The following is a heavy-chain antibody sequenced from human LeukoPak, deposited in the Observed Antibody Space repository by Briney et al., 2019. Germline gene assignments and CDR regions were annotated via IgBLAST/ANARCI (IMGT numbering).Heavy chain of an antibody. Sequence: PGGSLRLSCAASGCTFNRYAMSWVRQAPGKGVEWVSASSGSGGGTYYADSVKGRFTISRDNSKNTLYLQMNSLRAEDRAVYYCAKSDCSGGTCYSLDYWGQGTLVTVSS. CDR3: AKSDCSGGTCYSLDY. CDR2: SSGSGGGT. J-gene: IGHJ4*02. V-gene: IGHV3-23*01. CDR1: GCTFNRYA. D-gene: IGHD2-15*01.